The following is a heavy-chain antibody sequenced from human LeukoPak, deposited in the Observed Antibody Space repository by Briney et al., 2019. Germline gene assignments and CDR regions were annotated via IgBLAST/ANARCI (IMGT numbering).Heavy chain of an antibody. J-gene: IGHJ4*02. CDR3: AKDAIGQYRPYYFDC. V-gene: IGHV3-23*01. D-gene: IGHD3-16*02. CDR1: GFTFSSFA. CDR2: ISGSGEST. Sequence: GGSLRLSCAASGFTFSSFAMSWVRQAPGRGLEWVSSISGSGESTYYADYVKGRFTVSRDNSKNTVNLQLNSLRAEDTAVYYCAKDAIGQYRPYYFDCWGQGTLVTVSS.